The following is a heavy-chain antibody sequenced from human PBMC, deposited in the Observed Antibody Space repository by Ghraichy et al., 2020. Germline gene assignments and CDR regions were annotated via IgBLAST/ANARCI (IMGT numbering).Heavy chain of an antibody. CDR2: INGDGSTT. V-gene: IGHV3-74*01. CDR1: GFTFSTYW. J-gene: IGHJ4*02. D-gene: IGHD5-18*01. Sequence: GGSLRLSCAASGFTFSTYWMHWVRQAPGKGLVWVSRINGDGSTTNYADSVKGRFTISRDNAKNTLYLQMNSLRAEDPAVYYCARARGQLWYDYWGRGTLVTVSS. CDR3: ARARGQLWYDY.